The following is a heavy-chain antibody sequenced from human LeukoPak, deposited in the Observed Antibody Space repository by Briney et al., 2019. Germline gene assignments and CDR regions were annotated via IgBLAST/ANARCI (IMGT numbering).Heavy chain of an antibody. CDR3: ARGEYYYDGGY. D-gene: IGHD3-22*01. V-gene: IGHV3-7*03. CDR1: GLTFSHAW. J-gene: IGHJ4*02. CDR2: IKEDGSEK. Sequence: GGSLRLSCVTSGLTFSHAWMNWVRQAPGTGLEWVANIKEDGSEKYYVDSVKGRFTISRDNAKNSLYLQMNSLRADDTAVYYCARGEYYYDGGYWGQGTLVTVSS.